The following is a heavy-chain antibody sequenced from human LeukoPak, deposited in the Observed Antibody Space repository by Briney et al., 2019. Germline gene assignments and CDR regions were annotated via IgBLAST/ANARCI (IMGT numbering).Heavy chain of an antibody. CDR1: GFTFSSYS. J-gene: IGHJ3*02. V-gene: IGHV3-21*04. Sequence: GGSLRLSCAASGFTFSSYSMNWVRQAPGKGLEWVSSISSSSSYIYYADSVKGRFTISRDNAKNSLYLQMNSLRAEDTAVYYCAKEKQYYDSSGPDAFDIWGQGTMVTVSS. CDR3: AKEKQYYDSSGPDAFDI. D-gene: IGHD3-22*01. CDR2: ISSSSSYI.